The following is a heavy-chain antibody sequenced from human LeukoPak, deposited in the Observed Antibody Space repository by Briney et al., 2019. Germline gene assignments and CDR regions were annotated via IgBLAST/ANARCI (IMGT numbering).Heavy chain of an antibody. CDR3: AGLQLDIVVVPAAVDY. J-gene: IGHJ4*02. D-gene: IGHD2-2*01. Sequence: SETLSLTCAVSGYSISSGYYWGWIRQPPGKGLEWIGSIYHSGSTYYNPSLKSRVTISVDTSKNQFSLKLSSVTAADAALYYCAGLQLDIVVVPAAVDYWGQGTPVTVSS. CDR2: IYHSGST. CDR1: GYSISSGYY. V-gene: IGHV4-38-2*01.